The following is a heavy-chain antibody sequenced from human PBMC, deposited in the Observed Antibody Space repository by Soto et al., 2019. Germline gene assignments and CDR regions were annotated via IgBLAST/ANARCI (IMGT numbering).Heavy chain of an antibody. CDR3: ARRSYSSSWYETLHFDY. J-gene: IGHJ4*02. CDR2: IYYSGST. CDR1: GGSISSSSYY. V-gene: IGHV4-39*01. Sequence: PSETLSLTCTVSGGSISSSSYYWGWIRQPPGKGLEWIGSIYYSGSTYYNPSLKSRVTISVDTSKNQFSLKLSSVTAADTAVYYCARRSYSSSWYETLHFDYWGQGTLVTVSS. D-gene: IGHD6-13*01.